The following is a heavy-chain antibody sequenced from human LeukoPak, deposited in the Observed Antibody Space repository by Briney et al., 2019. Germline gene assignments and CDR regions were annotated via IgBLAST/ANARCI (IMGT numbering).Heavy chain of an antibody. CDR2: IHPSGST. J-gene: IGHJ4*02. D-gene: IGHD5-18*01. CDR3: ARGVDRTKVHY. Sequence: SEPLSLTCTVSGGSISSGVYYWNWVRQHPGKGLEWIGCIHPSGSTYYSPSLMSRVTISVDTSKNQFSLNLNSVTAADTAVYYCARGVDRTKVHYWGQGALVTVSS. CDR1: GGSISSGVYY. V-gene: IGHV4-31*03.